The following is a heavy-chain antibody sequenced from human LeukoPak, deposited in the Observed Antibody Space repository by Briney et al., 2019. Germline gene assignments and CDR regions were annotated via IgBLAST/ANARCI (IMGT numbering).Heavy chain of an antibody. CDR1: GGSISSYY. J-gene: IGHJ6*03. V-gene: IGHV4-59*01. Sequence: NPSETLSLTCTVSGGSISSYYWSWIRQPPGKGLEWIGYIYYSGSTNYNPSLKSRVTISVDTSKNQFSLKLSSVTAADTAVYYCARNPSPPGAIFGVVIPRSDYIDVWGKGTTVTVSS. D-gene: IGHD3-3*01. CDR3: ARNPSPPGAIFGVVIPRSDYIDV. CDR2: IYYSGST.